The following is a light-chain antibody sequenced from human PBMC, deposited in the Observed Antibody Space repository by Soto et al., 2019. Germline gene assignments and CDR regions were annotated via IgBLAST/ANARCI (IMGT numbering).Light chain of an antibody. CDR2: GAS. Sequence: DIVLTQSPATLSVSPGDRATLSCRASQNILNNLAWYHQKPGQPPRLLVYGASNRATDAPPRFRGSGSGTEFSLTISSLQSEDFGTYYCQQYSSWPRTFGQGSKVEMK. CDR3: QQYSSWPRT. V-gene: IGKV3-15*01. CDR1: QNILNN. J-gene: IGKJ1*01.